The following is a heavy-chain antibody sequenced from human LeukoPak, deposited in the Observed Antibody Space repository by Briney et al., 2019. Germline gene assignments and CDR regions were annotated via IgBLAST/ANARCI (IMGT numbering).Heavy chain of an antibody. Sequence: GGSLRLSCAASGFTFSSYAMSWVRQAPGKGLEWVSAISGSGGSTYYADSVRGRFTISRDNAKNSLYLQMNSLRVEDTAVYYCASYNNGSSYRILGYWGQGTLVTVSS. V-gene: IGHV3-23*01. CDR3: ASYNNGSSYRILGY. CDR1: GFTFSSYA. J-gene: IGHJ4*02. D-gene: IGHD1-26*01. CDR2: ISGSGGST.